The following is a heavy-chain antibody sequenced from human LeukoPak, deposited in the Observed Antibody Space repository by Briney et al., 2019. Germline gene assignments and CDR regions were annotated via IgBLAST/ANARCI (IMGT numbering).Heavy chain of an antibody. V-gene: IGHV3-23*01. CDR3: AKSSYYDSSGYYREYYFDY. Sequence: GGSLRLSCAASGFTFNNYGMSWVRQAPGKGLEWVSAISGSGGSTHYADSVKGRLTISRDNSKNMLYPQMNSLRAEDTAVYYCAKSSYYDSSGYYREYYFDYWGQGTLVTVSS. D-gene: IGHD3-22*01. CDR2: ISGSGGST. CDR1: GFTFNNYG. J-gene: IGHJ4*02.